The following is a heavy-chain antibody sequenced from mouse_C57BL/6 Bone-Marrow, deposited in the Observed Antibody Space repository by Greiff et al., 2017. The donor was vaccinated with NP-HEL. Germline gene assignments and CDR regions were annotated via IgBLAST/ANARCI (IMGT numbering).Heavy chain of an antibody. V-gene: IGHV14-4*01. J-gene: IGHJ4*01. CDR3: TTDYYAMDY. CDR1: GFNIKDDY. CDR2: IDPENGDT. Sequence: VQLQQSGAELVRPGASVKLSCTASGFNIKDDYMHWVKQRPEQGLEWIGWIDPENGDTEYASKFQGKATMKADTSTSTAYLQLSSLTSEDTAVYYCTTDYYAMDYWGQGTSVTVSS.